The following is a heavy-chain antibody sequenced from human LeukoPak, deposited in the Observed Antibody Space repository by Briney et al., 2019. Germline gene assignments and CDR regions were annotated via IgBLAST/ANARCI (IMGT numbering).Heavy chain of an antibody. J-gene: IGHJ4*02. V-gene: IGHV3-9*01. CDR3: AKASGGYYYRNCDY. CDR2: ISWNSGSI. Sequence: GRSLRLSCAASGFTFDDYAMRWVRQAPGKGLEWVSGISWNSGSIGYADSVKGRFTISRDNAKNSLYLQMNSLRAEDTALYYCAKASGGYYYRNCDYWGQGTLVTVSS. D-gene: IGHD3-22*01. CDR1: GFTFDDYA.